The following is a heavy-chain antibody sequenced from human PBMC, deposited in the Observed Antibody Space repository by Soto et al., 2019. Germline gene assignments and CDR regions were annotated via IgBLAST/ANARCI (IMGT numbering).Heavy chain of an antibody. CDR1: GFTFSSYS. V-gene: IGHV3-48*02. J-gene: IGHJ4*02. CDR2: ISSSSSTI. CDR3: ARTVPTTHTGYYFDY. Sequence: EVQLVESGGGLVQPGGSLRLSCAASGFTFSSYSMNWVRQAPGKGLEWVSYISSSSSTIYYADSVKGRFTISRDNAKNSLYLQMNSLRDEDTAVYYCARTVPTTHTGYYFDYWGQGTLVTVSS. D-gene: IGHD4-17*01.